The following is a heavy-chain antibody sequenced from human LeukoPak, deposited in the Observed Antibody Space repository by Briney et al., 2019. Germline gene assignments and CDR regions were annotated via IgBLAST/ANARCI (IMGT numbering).Heavy chain of an antibody. Sequence: SETLSLTCAVYGGSFSGYYWSWIRQPPGKGLEWIGEINHSGSTNYNPSLKSRVTISVDTSKNQFSLKLSSVTAADTAVYYCARDLSGSGSHYDYWGQGTLVTVSS. CDR2: INHSGST. J-gene: IGHJ4*02. CDR3: ARDLSGSGSHYDY. D-gene: IGHD3-10*01. V-gene: IGHV4-34*01. CDR1: GGSFSGYY.